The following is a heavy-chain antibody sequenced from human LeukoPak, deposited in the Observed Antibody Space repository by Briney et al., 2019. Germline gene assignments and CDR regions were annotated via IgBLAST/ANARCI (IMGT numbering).Heavy chain of an antibody. J-gene: IGHJ6*03. Sequence: PSETLSLTCTVSGGSISSSSYYWGWIRQPPGKGLEWIGSIYYSGSTYYNPSLKSRVTISVDTSKNQFSLKLSSVTAADTAVYYCARGLRSDFWSGYYTRYYYYMDVWGKGTTVTVSS. D-gene: IGHD3-3*01. CDR3: ARGLRSDFWSGYYTRYYYYMDV. CDR2: IYYSGST. V-gene: IGHV4-39*07. CDR1: GGSISSSSYY.